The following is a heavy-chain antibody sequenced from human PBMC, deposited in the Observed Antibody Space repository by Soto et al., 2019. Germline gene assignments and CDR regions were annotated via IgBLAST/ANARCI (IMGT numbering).Heavy chain of an antibody. V-gene: IGHV3-53*04. D-gene: IGHD1-1*01. J-gene: IGHJ3*02. Sequence: PGGSLRLSCAASGFTVSSNYMSWVRQAPGKGLEWVSVIYSDRSTYYADSVKGRFTISRHDSKNTLYLQMDSLRAEDTAVYYCGFLYNENGERAFYICAQGTMVPVS. CDR1: GFTVSSNY. CDR2: IYSDRST. CDR3: GFLYNENGERAFYI.